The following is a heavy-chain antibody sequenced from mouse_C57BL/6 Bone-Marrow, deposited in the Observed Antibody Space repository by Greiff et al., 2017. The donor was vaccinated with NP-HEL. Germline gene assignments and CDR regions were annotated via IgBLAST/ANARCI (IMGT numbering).Heavy chain of an antibody. CDR1: GYTFTSYW. V-gene: IGHV1-64*01. CDR3: ASTYYYERGFAY. Sequence: QVQLQQPGAELVKPGASVKLSCKASGYTFTSYWMHWVKQRPGQGLEWIGMILPNSGSTNYNEKFKSKATLPVDKSSSTAYSQLSGLTSEDSAVYYCASTYYYERGFAYWGQGTLVTV. J-gene: IGHJ3*01. D-gene: IGHD1-1*01. CDR2: ILPNSGST.